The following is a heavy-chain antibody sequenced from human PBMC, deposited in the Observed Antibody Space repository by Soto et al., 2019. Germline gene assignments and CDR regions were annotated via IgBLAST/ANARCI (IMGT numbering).Heavy chain of an antibody. CDR1: GFTYSNSA. Sequence: GGSLRLSCAASGFTYSNSAMSWARQAPGEGLEWVSSISGSGDKTYYVDSVKGRFTISRYNTNSRLFLQMNSLRAEDTAVYYCAKSVSGRRTYYFDYWGQGTLVTVSS. V-gene: IGHV3-23*01. CDR2: ISGSGDKT. J-gene: IGHJ4*02. CDR3: AKSVSGRRTYYFDY.